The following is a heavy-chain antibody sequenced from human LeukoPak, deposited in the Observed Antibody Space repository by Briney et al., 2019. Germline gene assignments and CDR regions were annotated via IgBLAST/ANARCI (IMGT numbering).Heavy chain of an antibody. Sequence: GRSLRLSCAASGFTFDDYAMHWVRQAPGKGLEWVSGISWNSGSIGYADSVKGRFTISRDNAKNSLYLQMNSLRAEDMALYYCAQSRFVTMVRGVIGFGYFDYWGQGTLVTVSS. D-gene: IGHD3-10*01. V-gene: IGHV3-9*03. J-gene: IGHJ4*02. CDR1: GFTFDDYA. CDR2: ISWNSGSI. CDR3: AQSRFVTMVRGVIGFGYFDY.